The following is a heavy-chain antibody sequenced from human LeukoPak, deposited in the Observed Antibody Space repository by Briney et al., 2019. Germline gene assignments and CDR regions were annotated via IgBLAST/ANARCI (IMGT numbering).Heavy chain of an antibody. D-gene: IGHD3-3*01. Sequence: SETLSLTCAVYGGSFSGYYWSWIRQPPGKGLEWIGEINHSGSTNYNPSLKSRVTISVDTPKNQFSLKLSSVTAADTAVYYCARGSTNPDFWSGYSVYYYYYGMDVWGQGTTVTVSS. J-gene: IGHJ6*02. V-gene: IGHV4-34*01. CDR2: INHSGST. CDR1: GGSFSGYY. CDR3: ARGSTNPDFWSGYSVYYYYYGMDV.